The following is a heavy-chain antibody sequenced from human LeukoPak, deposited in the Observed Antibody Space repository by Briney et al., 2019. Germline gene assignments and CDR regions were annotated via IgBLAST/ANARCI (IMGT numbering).Heavy chain of an antibody. J-gene: IGHJ3*01. CDR2: IYSGGSS. Sequence: GGSLRLSCAGSGFTLSINYVSWIRQAPGKGLKWLSVIYSGGSSFYGDSVKGRITVSGDVSKNMMYLQMNNVTAEDTAVYYCASRDSSGYYAPGALDLWGQGTLVTVSS. V-gene: IGHV3-66*02. CDR1: GFTLSINY. CDR3: ASRDSSGYYAPGALDL. D-gene: IGHD3-22*01.